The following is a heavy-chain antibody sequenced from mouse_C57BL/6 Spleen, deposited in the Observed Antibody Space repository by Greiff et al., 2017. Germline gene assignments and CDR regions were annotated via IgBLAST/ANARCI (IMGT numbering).Heavy chain of an antibody. D-gene: IGHD2-1*01. CDR1: GFNIKDYY. CDR3: ARWGIYPDY. J-gene: IGHJ2*01. CDR2: IDPEDGET. V-gene: IGHV14-2*01. Sequence: EVKLMESGAELVKPGASVKLSCTASGFNIKDYYMHWVKQRTEQGLEWIGRIDPEDGETKYAPKFQDKATITADTSSNTAYLQLSSLTSEDTAVYYCARWGIYPDYWGQGTTLTVSS.